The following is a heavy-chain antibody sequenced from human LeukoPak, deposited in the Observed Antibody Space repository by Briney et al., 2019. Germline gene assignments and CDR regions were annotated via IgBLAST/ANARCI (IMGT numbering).Heavy chain of an antibody. CDR1: GFTFSSYA. D-gene: IGHD3-16*02. J-gene: IGHJ4*02. CDR2: ISGSGGST. V-gene: IGHV3-23*01. Sequence: PGGSLRLSCAASGFTFSSYAMSWVRQAPGKGLEWVSAISGSGGSTYYADSVKGRFTISRDNSKNTLYLQMNSLRAEDTAVYYCAKDLKPQWVDDYVWGSYRLLPDILDYWGQGTLVTVSS. CDR3: AKDLKPQWVDDYVWGSYRLLPDILDY.